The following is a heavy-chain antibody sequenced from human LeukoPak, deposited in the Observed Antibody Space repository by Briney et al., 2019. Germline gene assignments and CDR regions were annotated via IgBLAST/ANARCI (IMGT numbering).Heavy chain of an antibody. D-gene: IGHD6-19*01. Sequence: GGSLRLSCAASGFTVITNDMTWVRQAPGKGLEWVSAMFSGGSTYYADSVKGRFTISRDSPKDTLHLLMNSLRVDDTAVYYCCGWEDPFDYWGQGTPVTVSS. CDR3: CGWEDPFDY. J-gene: IGHJ4*02. V-gene: IGHV3-53*01. CDR1: GFTVITND. CDR2: MFSGGST.